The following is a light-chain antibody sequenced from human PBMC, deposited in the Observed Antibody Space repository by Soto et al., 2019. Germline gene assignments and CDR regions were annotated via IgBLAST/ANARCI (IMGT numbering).Light chain of an antibody. CDR3: MQATQFPPYT. CDR2: KVS. CDR1: QSLLHRDGRTY. J-gene: IGKJ2*01. Sequence: DIVMTQTPLSSRVTLGQPASISCRSSQSLLHRDGRTYLSWLQQRPGQPPRLLIYKVSNRLSGVPDRFSGRGAGTDFTLKISRVEADDVGVYYCMQATQFPPYTFGQGTKLEIE. V-gene: IGKV2-24*01.